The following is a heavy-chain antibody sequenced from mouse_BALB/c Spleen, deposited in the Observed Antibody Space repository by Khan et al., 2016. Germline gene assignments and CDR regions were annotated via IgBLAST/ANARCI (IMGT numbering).Heavy chain of an antibody. Sequence: DLVKPGASVKLSCKASGYTFTSYWINWIKQRPGQGLEWIGRIAPGSGSTYYNEMFKGKATLTVDTSSSTAYIQLSSLSSEDSAVYFCARNYERRGFDDWGQGTTLTVSS. CDR1: GYTFTSYW. CDR2: IAPGSGST. J-gene: IGHJ2*01. D-gene: IGHD2-4*01. CDR3: ARNYERRGFDD. V-gene: IGHV1S41*01.